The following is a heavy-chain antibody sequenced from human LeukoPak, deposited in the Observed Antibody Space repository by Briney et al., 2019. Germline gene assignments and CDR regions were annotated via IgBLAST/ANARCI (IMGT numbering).Heavy chain of an antibody. CDR2: IYTSGST. J-gene: IGHJ4*02. D-gene: IGHD1-26*01. CDR3: ARQRYSGSYYAFDY. V-gene: IGHV4-4*09. Sequence: PSETLSLTCTVSGGSISSYYWSWIRQPPGKGLEWIGYIYTSGSTNYNPSLKSRVTISVDTSKSQFSLKLTSVTAADTAVYYCARQRYSGSYYAFDYWAREPWSPSPQ. CDR1: GGSISSYY.